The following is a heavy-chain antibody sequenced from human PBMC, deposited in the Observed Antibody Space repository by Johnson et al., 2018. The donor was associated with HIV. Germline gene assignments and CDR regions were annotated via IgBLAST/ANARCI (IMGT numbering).Heavy chain of an antibody. J-gene: IGHJ3*02. CDR3: VKGGHGDSGGEAFDI. Sequence: VQLVESGGGLVQPGESLRLSCAASGFTFSTYDMHWVRQTTGKGLEWVSAIGAAGDTYYADSVKGRFTISRENAKNTQHLQMNSLRAADTAVYYCVKGGHGDSGGEAFDIWGQGTMVTVSS. CDR2: IGAAGDT. D-gene: IGHD4-17*01. CDR1: GFTFSTYD. V-gene: IGHV3-13*01.